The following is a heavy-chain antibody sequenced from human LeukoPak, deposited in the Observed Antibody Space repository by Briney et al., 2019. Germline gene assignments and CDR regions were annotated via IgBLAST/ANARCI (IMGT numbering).Heavy chain of an antibody. D-gene: IGHD1-26*01. J-gene: IGHJ4*02. CDR3: ARDGGGVGALSPDY. Sequence: GASVTVSCKASGYTFTSYGISWVRQAPGQGLEWMGWISAYNGNTNYAQKLQGRVTMTTDTSTSTAYMELRSLRSDDTAVYYCARDGGGVGALSPDYWGQGTLSPSPQ. CDR1: GYTFTSYG. CDR2: ISAYNGNT. V-gene: IGHV1-18*01.